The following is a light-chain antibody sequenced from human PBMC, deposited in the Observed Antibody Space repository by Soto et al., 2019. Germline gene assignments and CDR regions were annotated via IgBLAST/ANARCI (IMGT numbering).Light chain of an antibody. Sequence: QSALTQPPSASGSPGQSVTITCTGTSSDVGGYKYVSWYQQHPGNAPKLMIYEVSKRPSGVPDRFSGSKSDNTASLTVSGLQAEDEADYYCSSYAGSNSHVFGPGTKVTVL. V-gene: IGLV2-8*01. J-gene: IGLJ1*01. CDR3: SSYAGSNSHV. CDR2: EVS. CDR1: SSDVGGYKY.